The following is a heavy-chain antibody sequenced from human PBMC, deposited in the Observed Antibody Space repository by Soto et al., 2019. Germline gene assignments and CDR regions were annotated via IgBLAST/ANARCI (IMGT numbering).Heavy chain of an antibody. CDR3: ARVTRGSGDWFDP. CDR1: SETFASYD. D-gene: IGHD6-19*01. CDR2: ISTYNGNT. V-gene: IGHV1-18*01. Sequence: ASVKVSCKASSETFASYDITWVRQAPGQGLEWMGWISTYNGNTKYAQNVQGRVSMTTGTSTSTAYMELRSLKSDDTAVYYCARVTRGSGDWFDPWGQGTLVTVSS. J-gene: IGHJ5*02.